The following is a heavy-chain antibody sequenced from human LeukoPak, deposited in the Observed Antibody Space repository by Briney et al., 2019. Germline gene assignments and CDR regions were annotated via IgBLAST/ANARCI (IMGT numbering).Heavy chain of an antibody. CDR2: FYHSGT. CDR1: GDSMSTSY. D-gene: IGHD3-16*01. CDR3: ARGWRGDHFDY. Sequence: SEALSLTCTVSGDSMSTSYWSWIRQPLGKGLEWIGYFYHSGTDYNPSLKSRVTISGDMSNNQFSLKLSSVTAADTAIYYCARGWRGDHFDYWGQGTLVSVSS. V-gene: IGHV4-59*01. J-gene: IGHJ4*02.